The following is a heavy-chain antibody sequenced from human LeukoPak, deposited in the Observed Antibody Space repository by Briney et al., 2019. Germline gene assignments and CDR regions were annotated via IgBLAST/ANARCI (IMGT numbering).Heavy chain of an antibody. Sequence: SETLSLTCTVSGGSISSSSYYWGWIRQPPGKGLEWIGSIYYSGSTYYSPSLKSRVTISVDTSKNQFSLKLSSVTAADTAVYYCATFGMGIAAAGTSDYWGQGTLVTVSS. J-gene: IGHJ4*02. CDR3: ATFGMGIAAAGTSDY. V-gene: IGHV4-39*07. CDR1: GGSISSSSYY. CDR2: IYYSGST. D-gene: IGHD6-13*01.